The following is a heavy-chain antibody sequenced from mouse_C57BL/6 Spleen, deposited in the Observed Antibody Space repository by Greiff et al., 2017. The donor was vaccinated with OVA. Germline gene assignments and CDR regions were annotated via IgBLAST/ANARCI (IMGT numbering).Heavy chain of an antibody. CDR1: GFNIKDYY. D-gene: IGHD1-1*01. V-gene: IGHV14-2*01. J-gene: IGHJ1*03. CDR2: IDPEDGET. CDR3: ALNYYGSSYNWYFDV. Sequence: EVQLQESGAELVKPGASVKLSCTASGFNIKDYYMHWVKQRTEQGLEWIGRIDPEDGETKYAPKFQGKATITADTSSNTAYLQLSSLTSEDTAVYYCALNYYGSSYNWYFDVWGTGTTVTVSS.